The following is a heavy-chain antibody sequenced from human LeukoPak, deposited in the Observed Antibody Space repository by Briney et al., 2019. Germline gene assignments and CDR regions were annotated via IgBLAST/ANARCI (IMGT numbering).Heavy chain of an antibody. J-gene: IGHJ6*02. CDR2: IDSGSGNI. Sequence: GGSLRLSCAASGFTFSSHSMNWVRQAPGKGLEWLSYIDSGSGNIYYRDSVKGRFTISRDNAQDSLYLQMDSLRDEDTAVYYCSRLLWFGELDVGPNMDVWGQGTTVTVSS. CDR1: GFTFSSHS. CDR3: SRLLWFGELDVGPNMDV. D-gene: IGHD3-10*01. V-gene: IGHV3-48*02.